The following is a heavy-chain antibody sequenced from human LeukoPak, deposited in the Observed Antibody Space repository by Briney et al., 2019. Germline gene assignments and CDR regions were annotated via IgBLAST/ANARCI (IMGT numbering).Heavy chain of an antibody. V-gene: IGHV3-23*01. CDR3: AKALLDYGGKDAY. CDR2: ISGSGGST. Sequence: GSLILSCAASGFTFSSYAMSWVRQAPGKGLEWVSAISGSGGSTYYADSVKGRFTISRDNSKNTLYLQMNSLRAEDTAVYYCAKALLDYGGKDAYWGQGTLVTVSS. J-gene: IGHJ4*02. CDR1: GFTFSSYA. D-gene: IGHD4-23*01.